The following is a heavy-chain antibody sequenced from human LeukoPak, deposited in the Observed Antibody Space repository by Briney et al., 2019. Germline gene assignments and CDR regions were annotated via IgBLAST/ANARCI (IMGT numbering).Heavy chain of an antibody. CDR2: INHSGST. J-gene: IGHJ6*02. CDR1: GGSFSGYY. D-gene: IGHD6-6*01. Sequence: SETLSLTCAVYGGSFSGYYWSWTRQPPGKGLEWIGEINHSGSTNYNPSLKSRVTISVDTSKNQFSLKLSSVTAADTAVYYCARAPYSSSSGYYYYYYGMDVWGQGTTVTVSS. V-gene: IGHV4-34*01. CDR3: ARAPYSSSSGYYYYYYGMDV.